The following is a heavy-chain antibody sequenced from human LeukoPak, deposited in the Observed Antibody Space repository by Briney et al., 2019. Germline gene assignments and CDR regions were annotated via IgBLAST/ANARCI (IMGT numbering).Heavy chain of an antibody. CDR2: IWSDATNR. CDR3: ARDAQRGFDYSNSLKN. V-gene: IGHV3-33*01. Sequence: GGSLRLSCAASGFIFSHHGMHWVRQAPGKGLEWVAVIWSDATNRFYAESVKGRCTISRDNSQNTVFLQMTSLRVKDTAIYYCARDAQRGFDYSNSLKNWGHGTLVTVSS. CDR1: GFIFSHHG. J-gene: IGHJ4*01. D-gene: IGHD4-11*01.